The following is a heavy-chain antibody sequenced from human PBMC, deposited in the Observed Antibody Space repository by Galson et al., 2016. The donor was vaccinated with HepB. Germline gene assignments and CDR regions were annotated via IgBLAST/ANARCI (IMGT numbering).Heavy chain of an antibody. CDR2: IYWDDDK. J-gene: IGHJ4*02. CDR3: ARSLGTAIFDY. Sequence: KPTQTLTLTCTFSGFSLTNGGVGVGWIRQPPGKALEWLALIYWDDDKRYSPSLKNRLTITKDTSKNQVVLVMANMDPVDTGTYYCARSLGTAIFDYWGQGSLVLGSS. V-gene: IGHV2-5*02. CDR1: GFSLTNGGVG. D-gene: IGHD1-7*01.